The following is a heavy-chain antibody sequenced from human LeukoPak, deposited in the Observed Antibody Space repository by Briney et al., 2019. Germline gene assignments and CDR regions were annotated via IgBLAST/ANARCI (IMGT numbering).Heavy chain of an antibody. CDR3: AGDATAGNFDY. V-gene: IGHV4-59*12. CDR1: GGSMSSYY. CDR2: IYYTGST. J-gene: IGHJ4*02. Sequence: SETLSLTCTVSGGSMSSYYWSWIRQPPGKGLEYIGYIYYTGSTYYNPSLKSRVTISVDTSKRQFSLRLSSVSAADTAVYYCAGDATAGNFDYWGQGTLVTVSS. D-gene: IGHD6-13*01.